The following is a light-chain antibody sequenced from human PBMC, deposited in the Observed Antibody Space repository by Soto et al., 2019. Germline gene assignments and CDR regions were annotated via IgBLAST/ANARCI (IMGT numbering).Light chain of an antibody. CDR1: QGINSY. Sequence: IQLTQSPSSLSASVGDRVTITCRASQGINSYLAWYQQKPGKAPKLLIYAASSLQSGVPSRFSGSGSGTDFTLTISSLEPEDFAVYYCQQRRSWPPTITFGQGTRLEI. CDR2: AAS. J-gene: IGKJ5*01. V-gene: IGKV1-9*01. CDR3: QQRRSWPPTIT.